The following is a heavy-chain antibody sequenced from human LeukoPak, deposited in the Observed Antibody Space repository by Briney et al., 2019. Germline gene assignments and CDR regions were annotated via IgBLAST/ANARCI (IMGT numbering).Heavy chain of an antibody. CDR2: ISSSSSTI. D-gene: IGHD3-10*01. Sequence: RGSLRLACAASGFTFSDYYMSWVRQARGKGLEWVSYISSSSSTIYYAESVKGRFTISRDKSKNTLYLQMNSLRAEVTAVCYCAKDRRAGSYHYWRQGPLATVSS. J-gene: IGHJ4*02. CDR3: AKDRRAGSYHY. CDR1: GFTFSDYY. V-gene: IGHV3-11*01.